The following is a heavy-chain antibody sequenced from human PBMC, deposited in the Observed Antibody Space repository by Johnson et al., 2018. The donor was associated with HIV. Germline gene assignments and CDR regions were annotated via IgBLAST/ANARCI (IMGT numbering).Heavy chain of an antibody. J-gene: IGHJ3*02. CDR1: GFTVSSNY. CDR2: ISSSGSTI. CDR3: ARDVGLLAYCGGDCADAFDI. V-gene: IGHV3-11*04. Sequence: VLLLESGGGLVKPGGSLRLSCAASGFTVSSNYMSWIRQAPGKGLEWVAYISSSGSTIYYADSVKGRFTISRDNAKNSLYLQMNSLRAEDTAVYYCARDVGLLAYCGGDCADAFDIWGQGTMVTVSS. D-gene: IGHD2-21*01.